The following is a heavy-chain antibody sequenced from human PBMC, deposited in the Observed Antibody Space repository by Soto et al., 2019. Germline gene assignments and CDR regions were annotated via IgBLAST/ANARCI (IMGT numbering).Heavy chain of an antibody. CDR1: GYTFTSYG. CDR2: ISAYNGNT. Sequence: ASVKVSCKASGYTFTSYGISWVRQAPGQGLEWMGWISAYNGNTNYAQKLQGRVTMTTDTSTSTAYMELRRLRSDDTAVYYCAREKFRVDNSGWRCYYYYYGMDVWGQGTTVTVSS. V-gene: IGHV1-18*01. D-gene: IGHD5-12*01. CDR3: AREKFRVDNSGWRCYYYYYGMDV. J-gene: IGHJ6*02.